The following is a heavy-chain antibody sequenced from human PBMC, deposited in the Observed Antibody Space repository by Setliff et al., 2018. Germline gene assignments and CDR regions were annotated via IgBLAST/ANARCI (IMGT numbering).Heavy chain of an antibody. CDR3: ARSFSRREKFLLDY. CDR2: IYYSGST. V-gene: IGHV4-61*01. Sequence: SETLSLTCTVSGGSVSSGSYYWSWIRQPPGKGLEWIGYIYYSGSTNYNPSLKSRVTISVDTSKNQFSLKVSSVTAADTAVYYCARSFSRREKFLLDYWGQGALVTVSS. CDR1: GGSVSSGSYY. J-gene: IGHJ4*02.